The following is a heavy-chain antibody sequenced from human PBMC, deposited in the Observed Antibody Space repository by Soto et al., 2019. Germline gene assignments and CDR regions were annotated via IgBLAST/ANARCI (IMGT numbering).Heavy chain of an antibody. J-gene: IGHJ4*02. V-gene: IGHV4-34*01. Sequence: QVQLQQWGAGLLKPSETLSLTCAVYGGSFSGYYWSWIRQPPGKGLEWIGEINHNENTNYNPSLKRRVTISVDTSKNQFSLKLRSVTAADTAVYYCARAYCSTTSCPPGGYWGQGTLVTVSS. D-gene: IGHD2-2*01. CDR3: ARAYCSTTSCPPGGY. CDR2: INHNENT. CDR1: GGSFSGYY.